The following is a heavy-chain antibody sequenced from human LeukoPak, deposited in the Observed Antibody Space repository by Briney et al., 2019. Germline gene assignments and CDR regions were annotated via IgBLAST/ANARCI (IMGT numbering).Heavy chain of an antibody. V-gene: IGHV4-34*01. CDR1: GGSFSGYY. CDR2: INHSGST. J-gene: IGHJ4*02. CDR3: ARGFVVVTAIKYYFDY. D-gene: IGHD2-21*02. Sequence: PSETLSLTCAVYGGSFSGYYWSWIRQHPGKGLEWIGEINHSGSTNYNPSLKSRVTISVDTSKNQFSLKLSSVTAADTAVYYCARGFVVVTAIKYYFDYWGQGTLVTVSS.